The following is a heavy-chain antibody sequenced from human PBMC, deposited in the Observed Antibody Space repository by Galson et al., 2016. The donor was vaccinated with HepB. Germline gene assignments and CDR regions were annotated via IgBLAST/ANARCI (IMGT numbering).Heavy chain of an antibody. CDR3: ARYYDILTGYSNYGMDV. V-gene: IGHV3-11*01. D-gene: IGHD3-9*01. CDR1: GFTFSDYY. CDR2: ISSSGSYI. J-gene: IGHJ6*02. Sequence: SLRLSCAASGFTFSDYYMNWIRQAPGKGLEWVSYISSSGSYIYYADSVKGRFTISRDNSKNTLYLQMNSLRAEDTAVYYCARYYDILTGYSNYGMDVWGQGTTVTVSS.